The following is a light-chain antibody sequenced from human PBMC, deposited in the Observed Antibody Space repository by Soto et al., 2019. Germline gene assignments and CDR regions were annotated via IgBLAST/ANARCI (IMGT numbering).Light chain of an antibody. V-gene: IGKV3-20*01. CDR3: QHYGTSPPLT. CDR2: DAS. CDR1: QSISDT. Sequence: EIVMTQSPATLSVSPGGRATLSCRASQSISDTLAWYQQKPGQTPKVLIYDASSRATGIPDRFSGSGSATDFTLTISRLEPEDFAVYYCQHYGTSPPLTFGGGTKVDIK. J-gene: IGKJ4*01.